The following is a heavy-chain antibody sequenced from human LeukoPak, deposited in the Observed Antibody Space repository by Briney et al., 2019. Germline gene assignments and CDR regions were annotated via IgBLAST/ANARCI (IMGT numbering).Heavy chain of an antibody. J-gene: IGHJ6*02. D-gene: IGHD6-19*01. CDR3: ARDPEGRNSGWYDYYYGMDV. CDR1: GFTFSSYA. V-gene: IGHV3-30-3*01. CDR2: ISYDGSNK. Sequence: GGSLRLSCAASGFTFSSYAMSWVRQAPGKGLEWVAVISYDGSNKYYADSVKGRFTISRDNSKNTLYLQMNSLRAEDTAVYYCARDPEGRNSGWYDYYYGMDVWGQGTTVTVSS.